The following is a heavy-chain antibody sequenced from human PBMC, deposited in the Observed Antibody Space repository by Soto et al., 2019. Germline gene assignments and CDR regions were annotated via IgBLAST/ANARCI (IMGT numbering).Heavy chain of an antibody. V-gene: IGHV3-23*01. CDR2: ISGTGGNT. Sequence: GGSLRLSCAASGFTFSTYVMTWVRQAPEKGLEWVSSISGTGGNTYYADSVKGRFTISRDNSKNTLYLQMNSLRAEDTAVYYCASGGMGSPAIYYFGSDVWGQGTTVTVSS. J-gene: IGHJ6*02. CDR1: GFTFSTYV. D-gene: IGHD3-10*01. CDR3: ASGGMGSPAIYYFGSDV.